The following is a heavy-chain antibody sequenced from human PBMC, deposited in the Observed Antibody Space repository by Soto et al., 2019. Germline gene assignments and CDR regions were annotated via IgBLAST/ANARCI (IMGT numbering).Heavy chain of an antibody. Sequence: QVQLVQSGAEVKKPGSSVKVSCKASGGTFSSYAISWVRQAPGQGLEWMGGIIPIFGTANYAQKFQGRVNINADKSTSTAYLGLGSLRCDDTAVYYCASPRITGTKSYCMDVWGQGTAVTVSS. D-gene: IGHD1-20*01. CDR2: IIPIFGTA. V-gene: IGHV1-69*06. CDR3: ASPRITGTKSYCMDV. CDR1: GGTFSSYA. J-gene: IGHJ6*02.